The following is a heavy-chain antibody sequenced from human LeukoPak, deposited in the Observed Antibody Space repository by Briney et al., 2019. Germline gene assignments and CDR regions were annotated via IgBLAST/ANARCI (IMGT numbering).Heavy chain of an antibody. D-gene: IGHD3-16*01. J-gene: IGHJ4*02. V-gene: IGHV1-18*01. CDR3: ATPLIGQGVSLGY. Sequence: ASAKVSCEASGDTLTTYGISTVRQAPGQGLEWMGWITTYSGNTYYAQKLQGRVTMTTDTSTSTAYMELRSLRSDDTAVYYCATPLIGQGVSLGYWGQGTLVTVSS. CDR2: ITTYSGNT. CDR1: GDTLTTYG.